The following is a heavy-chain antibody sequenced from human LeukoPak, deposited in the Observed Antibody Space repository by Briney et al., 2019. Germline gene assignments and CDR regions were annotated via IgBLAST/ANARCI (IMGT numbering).Heavy chain of an antibody. CDR3: ARELYYGSGTPSAFDT. Sequence: SETLSLTCTVSGGSISSSSYYWGWIRQPPGKGLEWIGSIYYSGSTYYNPSPKSRVTISVDTSKNQFSLKLSSVTAADTAVYYCARELYYGSGTPSAFDTWGQGTMVTVSS. D-gene: IGHD3-10*01. CDR2: IYYSGST. CDR1: GGSISSSSYY. V-gene: IGHV4-39*07. J-gene: IGHJ3*02.